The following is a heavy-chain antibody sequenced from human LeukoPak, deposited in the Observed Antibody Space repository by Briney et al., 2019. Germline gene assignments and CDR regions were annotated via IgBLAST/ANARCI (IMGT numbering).Heavy chain of an antibody. D-gene: IGHD6-19*01. CDR3: AKGWNGSGAYGGTFDV. CDR2: ISGSGDTT. J-gene: IGHJ3*01. V-gene: IGHV3-23*01. CDR1: GFTFTDFA. Sequence: GGSLRLSCAASGFTFTDFAMSWVRQTPGTGLEWVSDISGSGDTTHYADSVKGRFAIFRDNSKNTLYLQMNSLRADDTAVYYCAKGWNGSGAYGGTFDVWGLGTMVTVSS.